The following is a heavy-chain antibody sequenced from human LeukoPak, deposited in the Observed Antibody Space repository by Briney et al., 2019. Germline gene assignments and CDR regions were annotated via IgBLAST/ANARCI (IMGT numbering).Heavy chain of an antibody. CDR3: ARGGRHNWNDDPFYYYYMDV. D-gene: IGHD1-1*01. Sequence: SHTLSLTCAISGDSVSSNSAAWNWIRQSPSRGLEWLGRTYYRSKWYNDYAVSVKSRITINPDTSKNQFSLQLNSVTPEDTAVYYCARGGRHNWNDDPFYYYYMDVWGKGTTVTVSS. CDR2: TYYRSKWYN. CDR1: GDSVSSNSAA. J-gene: IGHJ6*03. V-gene: IGHV6-1*01.